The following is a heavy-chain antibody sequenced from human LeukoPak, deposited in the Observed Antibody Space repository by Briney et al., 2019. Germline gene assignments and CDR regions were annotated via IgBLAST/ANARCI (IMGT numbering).Heavy chain of an antibody. CDR2: ISSSSSTI. V-gene: IGHV3-48*04. Sequence: GGSLRLYCAASGFTLRRYSMNWVRQAPGKGLEWVSYISSSSSTIYYADSVKGRFTISRDNAKNSLYLHMNSLRAEDTAVYYCARVGSSWPHYYFDSWGRGTLVTVSS. J-gene: IGHJ4*02. CDR3: ARVGSSWPHYYFDS. CDR1: GFTLRRYS. D-gene: IGHD6-13*01.